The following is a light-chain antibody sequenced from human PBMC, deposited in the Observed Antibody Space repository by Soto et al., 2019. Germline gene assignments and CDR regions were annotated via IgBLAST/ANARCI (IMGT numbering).Light chain of an antibody. J-gene: IGLJ3*02. CDR1: TSNLGAGYD. V-gene: IGLV1-40*01. CDR2: GNR. CDR3: QAYDYSLTASV. Sequence: QSVLTQPPSVSGAPGQRVTLSCTGNTSNLGAGYDVHWYQQLPGAAPKLVIFGNRNRRSGVPERFSGSKSGTSASLAITGLQAEDEADYYCQAYDYSLTASVFGGGTKVTVL.